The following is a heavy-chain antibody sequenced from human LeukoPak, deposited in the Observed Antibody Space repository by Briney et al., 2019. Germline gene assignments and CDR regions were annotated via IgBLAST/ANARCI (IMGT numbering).Heavy chain of an antibody. D-gene: IGHD3-3*01. V-gene: IGHV4-30-4*08. Sequence: SQTLSLTCTVSGGSISSGDYYWSWIRQPPGKGLEWIGYIYYSGSTYYNPSLKSRVTISVDTSKNQFSLKLSSVTAADTAVYYCARGKGYDFWSGLNYCDYWGQGTLVTVSS. J-gene: IGHJ4*02. CDR1: GGSISSGDYY. CDR2: IYYSGST. CDR3: ARGKGYDFWSGLNYCDY.